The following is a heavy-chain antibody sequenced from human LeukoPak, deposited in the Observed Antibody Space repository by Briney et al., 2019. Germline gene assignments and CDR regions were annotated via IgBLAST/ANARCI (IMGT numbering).Heavy chain of an antibody. CDR2: IYYSGST. V-gene: IGHV4-39*07. CDR1: GGSISSSSYY. Sequence: SETLSLTCTVSGGSISSSSYYWGWIRQPPGKGLEWIGSIYYSGSTYYNPSLKSRVTISVDTSKNQFSLKLSSVTAADTAVYYCARDRSRTAYCGGDCYSDAFDIWGQGTMVTVSS. D-gene: IGHD2-21*02. J-gene: IGHJ3*02. CDR3: ARDRSRTAYCGGDCYSDAFDI.